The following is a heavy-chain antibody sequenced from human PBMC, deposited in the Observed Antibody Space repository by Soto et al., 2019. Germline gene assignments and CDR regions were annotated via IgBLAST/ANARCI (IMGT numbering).Heavy chain of an antibody. J-gene: IGHJ6*02. CDR3: ARGNFYYGMDV. CDR2: FSDSGST. Sequence: QVHLQQWGAGLLKPSETLSLICAVSGGSFSVNYWTWIRQPPGKGLEWIGEFSDSGSTNYNPSLKSRVTISEDMSKSQFSLKLSSVTAADTAVYYCARGNFYYGMDVWGQGTTVTVSS. V-gene: IGHV4-34*01. CDR1: GGSFSVNY.